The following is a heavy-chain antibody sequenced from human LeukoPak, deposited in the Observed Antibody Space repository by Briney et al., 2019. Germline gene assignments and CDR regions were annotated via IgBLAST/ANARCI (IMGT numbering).Heavy chain of an antibody. D-gene: IGHD2-15*01. CDR1: GFTLNTYW. J-gene: IGHJ5*02. CDR3: PRGTRDSQYNCFDP. Sequence: GGSLRLSCAASGFTLNTYWMAWLRQAPGKGLESVAIIKHDGSEKYYIDSVKGRFTISRDNAKNSLYLQMNSLRADDTSVYYCPRGTRDSQYNCFDPWGQGTLVTVSS. CDR2: IKHDGSEK. V-gene: IGHV3-7*01.